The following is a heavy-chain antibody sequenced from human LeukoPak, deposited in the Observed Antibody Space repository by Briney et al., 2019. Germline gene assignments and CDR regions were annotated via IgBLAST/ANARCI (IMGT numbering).Heavy chain of an antibody. CDR3: ARDSGSFFVDF. D-gene: IGHD1-26*01. J-gene: IGHJ4*02. V-gene: IGHV3-7*01. CDR2: IKPDGSQK. CDR1: GFSFKTYW. Sequence: GGSLRVSCAASGFSFKTYWITWVRQARGKGLEWVANIKPDGSQKSCVYSVKDRFTISRDNAKNSLYLQMSSLRAEDTAVYYCARDSGSFFVDFWGQGTLVTVSS.